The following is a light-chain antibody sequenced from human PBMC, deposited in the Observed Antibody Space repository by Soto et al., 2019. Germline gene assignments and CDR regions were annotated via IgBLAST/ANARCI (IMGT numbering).Light chain of an antibody. CDR1: QSISKY. CDR2: DAF. J-gene: IGKJ2*01. CDR3: QQRSNWPPGTT. Sequence: EVVLTQSPATLSLSPGERAILSCRASQSISKYLAWYQQKPGQAPRLLIYDAFNRATGIPARFSGSGSGTDFTLTISSLEPEDFAAYYCQQRSNWPPGTTFGQGTKLEIK. V-gene: IGKV3-11*01.